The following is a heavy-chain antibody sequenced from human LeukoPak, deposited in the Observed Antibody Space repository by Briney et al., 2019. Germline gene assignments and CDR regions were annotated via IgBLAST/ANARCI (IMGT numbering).Heavy chain of an antibody. Sequence: GESLKISCKGSGHSFTNYWIGWVRQMPGKGLEWMGIIYPGDSDTRYSPSFQGQVTISADKSISTAYLQWSSLKASDTAMYYCARHYRGGSYSGPFDYWGQGTLVTVSS. J-gene: IGHJ4*02. CDR2: IYPGDSDT. CDR3: ARHYRGGSYSGPFDY. CDR1: GHSFTNYW. D-gene: IGHD1-26*01. V-gene: IGHV5-51*01.